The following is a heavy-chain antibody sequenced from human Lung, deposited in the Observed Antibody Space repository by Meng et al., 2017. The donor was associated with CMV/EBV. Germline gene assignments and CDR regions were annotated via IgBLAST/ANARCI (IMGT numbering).Heavy chain of an antibody. J-gene: IGHJ4*02. V-gene: IGHV4-4*02. CDR1: GGSISSSNW. Sequence: QGQLQEAGPGLGKPSGPLSLTCAVSGGSISSSNWWSWVRQPPGKGLEWIGEIYHSGSTNYNPSLKSRVTISVDKSKNQFSLKLSSVSAADTAVYYCASFPPPGKQWLVTDYWGQGTLVTVSS. D-gene: IGHD6-19*01. CDR2: IYHSGST. CDR3: ASFPPPGKQWLVTDY.